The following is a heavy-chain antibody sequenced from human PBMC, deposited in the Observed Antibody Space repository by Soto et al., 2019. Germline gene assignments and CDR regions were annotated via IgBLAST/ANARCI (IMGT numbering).Heavy chain of an antibody. J-gene: IGHJ4*02. D-gene: IGHD5-12*01. CDR3: ARDARRDGYNPTFYFDY. CDR1: GGSISSGDYY. V-gene: IGHV4-30-4*01. Sequence: QVQLQESGPGLVKPSQTLSLTCTVSGGSISSGDYYWSWIRQPPGKALEWIGYIYYSGSTYYNPSLKCRVTISVDTSKSQFSLKLSSLTAADTAVYYCARDARRDGYNPTFYFDYWGQGTLVTVSS. CDR2: IYYSGST.